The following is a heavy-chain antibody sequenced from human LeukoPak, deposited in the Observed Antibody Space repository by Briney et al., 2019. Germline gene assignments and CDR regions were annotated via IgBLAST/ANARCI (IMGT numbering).Heavy chain of an antibody. J-gene: IGHJ4*02. Sequence: SETLSLTCTLSGDSISSSDHYWVWIRQSPGKGLEWIGSVSQSGNTYYKSSLKSRVTVSIDTSKNEFSLVLTSVTAADTAEYYCARPRLLYGSGPTLVWGPGTLVTVSS. V-gene: IGHV4-39*01. CDR3: ARPRLLYGSGPTLV. CDR1: GDSISSSDHY. CDR2: VSQSGNT. D-gene: IGHD3-10*01.